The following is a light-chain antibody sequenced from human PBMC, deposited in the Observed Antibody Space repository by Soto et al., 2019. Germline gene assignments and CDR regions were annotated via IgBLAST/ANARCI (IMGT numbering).Light chain of an antibody. V-gene: IGKV1-39*01. CDR1: QNIAEF. Sequence: DVQMTQSPYSLSASIGDRVTLTCRASQNIAEFLNWYQVKSDKGPKLLIYGTSTLQSGVPSRFSGGGAGTEFTLTLSNLHPEDFEVYYCQQFYSPVLSVGGGNRVELK. CDR3: QQFYSPVLS. J-gene: IGKJ4*01. CDR2: GTS.